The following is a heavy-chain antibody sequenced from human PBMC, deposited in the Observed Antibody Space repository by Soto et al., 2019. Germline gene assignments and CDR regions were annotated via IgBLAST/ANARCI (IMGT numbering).Heavy chain of an antibody. CDR2: INPNSGGT. V-gene: IGHV1-2*04. D-gene: IGHD3-9*01. J-gene: IGHJ4*02. CDR1: GYTFTGYY. Sequence: QVQLVQSGAEVQKPGASVKVSCKASGYTFTGYYMHWVRQAPGQGLEWMGWINPNSGGTNYAQKFQGWVTMTRDTSISTAYMELSRLRSDDTAVYYCARDYDILTGYYYFDYWGQGTLVTVSS. CDR3: ARDYDILTGYYYFDY.